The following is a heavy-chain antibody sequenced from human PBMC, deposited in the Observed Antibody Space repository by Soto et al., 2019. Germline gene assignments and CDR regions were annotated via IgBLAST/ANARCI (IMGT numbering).Heavy chain of an antibody. CDR1: GYSFTSYW. V-gene: IGHV5-51*01. Sequence: GESLKISCKTSGYSFTSYWIGWVRQMPGKGLEWMGIIYPADSDTRYSPSFQGQITISADKSVSTAYLQWSSLKASDTAMYYCARHDSAVAHDYWGQGTLVTVS. CDR2: IYPADSDT. CDR3: ARHDSAVAHDY. J-gene: IGHJ4*02. D-gene: IGHD6-19*01.